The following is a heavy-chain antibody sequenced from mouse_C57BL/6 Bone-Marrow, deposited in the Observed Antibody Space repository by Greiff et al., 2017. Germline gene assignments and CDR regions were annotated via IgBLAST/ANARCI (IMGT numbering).Heavy chain of an antibody. CDR1: GYAFSSSW. J-gene: IGHJ4*01. Sequence: QVQLKESGPELVKPGASVKIPCKASGYAFSSSWMNWVKQRPGKGLEWIGRIYPGDGDTNYNGKFKGKATLTADKSSSTAYMQLSSLTSEDSAVYFCARSYLYYAMDYWGQGTSVTVSS. D-gene: IGHD5-5*01. CDR3: ARSYLYYAMDY. CDR2: IYPGDGDT. V-gene: IGHV1-82*01.